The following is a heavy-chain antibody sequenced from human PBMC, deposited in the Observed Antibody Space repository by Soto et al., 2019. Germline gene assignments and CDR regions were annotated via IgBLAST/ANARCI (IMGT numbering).Heavy chain of an antibody. CDR2: ISGSAGST. D-gene: IGHD1-7*01. CDR3: AKGNSGAPAQVLDI. V-gene: IGHV3-23*01. Sequence: GSLRLSCAASGFTFRSYAMNWVRQAPGKGLEWVSAISGSAGSTYYADSVKGRFTISRDTSKNTLYLQMNSLRAEDTAVYYCAKGNSGAPAQVLDIWGQGTMVTVSS. CDR1: GFTFRSYA. J-gene: IGHJ3*02.